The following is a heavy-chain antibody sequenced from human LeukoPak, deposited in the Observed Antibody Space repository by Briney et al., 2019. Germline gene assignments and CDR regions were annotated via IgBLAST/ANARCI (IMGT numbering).Heavy chain of an antibody. Sequence: GRSLRLSCAASGFTFDDYAMPWVRHAPGKGLEWVSGISWNSGSIGYADSVKGRFTISRDNAKNSLYLQMNSLRAEDTALYYCAKDLRRYSSGWGSEYFQHWGQGTLVTVSS. CDR1: GFTFDDYA. D-gene: IGHD6-19*01. V-gene: IGHV3-9*01. J-gene: IGHJ1*01. CDR2: ISWNSGSI. CDR3: AKDLRRYSSGWGSEYFQH.